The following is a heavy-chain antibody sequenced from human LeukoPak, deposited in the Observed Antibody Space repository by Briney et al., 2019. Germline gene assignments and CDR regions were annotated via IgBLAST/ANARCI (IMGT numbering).Heavy chain of an antibody. D-gene: IGHD3-22*01. CDR3: ARDHYYDSSGYVAPDY. Sequence: GGSLRLSCAASGFTFSSYSMNWVRQAPGKGLEWVSSISSSSSYIYYADSVKGRFTISRDNAKNSLYLQMNSLRAEDTAVYYCARDHYYDSSGYVAPDYWGPGTLVTVSS. V-gene: IGHV3-21*01. CDR2: ISSSSSYI. J-gene: IGHJ4*02. CDR1: GFTFSSYS.